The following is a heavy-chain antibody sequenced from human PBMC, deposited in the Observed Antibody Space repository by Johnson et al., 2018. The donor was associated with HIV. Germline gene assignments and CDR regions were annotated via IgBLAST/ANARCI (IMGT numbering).Heavy chain of an antibody. CDR1: GFTFSRYA. J-gene: IGHJ3*02. Sequence: QVQLVESGGGLVQPGGSLRLSCAASGFTFSRYALHWVRQAPGKGLEWVALVLYDGRKKYYVESVQGRFNISRDNSKNTLYLQMNSLRAEDTAVYYCAGGRNGRNAFDIWGQGTMVTVSS. V-gene: IGHV3-30*02. CDR2: VLYDGRKK. CDR3: AGGRNGRNAFDI. D-gene: IGHD2-8*01.